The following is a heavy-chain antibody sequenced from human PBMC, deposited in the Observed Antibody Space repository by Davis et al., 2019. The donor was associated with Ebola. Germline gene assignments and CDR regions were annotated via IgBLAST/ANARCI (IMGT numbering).Heavy chain of an antibody. CDR3: FGLVLMGPYYFDY. D-gene: IGHD3/OR15-3a*01. CDR2: INSRNSV. Sequence: GESLKISCAASGFTFGDYWMTWVRQAPGKGLEWVSSINSRNSVNYADSVKGRFTISRDNTGNSLYLQMSSLRAEDTAVYYCFGLVLMGPYYFDYWGHGTQVTVSS. J-gene: IGHJ4*01. V-gene: IGHV3-69-1*01. CDR1: GFTFGDYW.